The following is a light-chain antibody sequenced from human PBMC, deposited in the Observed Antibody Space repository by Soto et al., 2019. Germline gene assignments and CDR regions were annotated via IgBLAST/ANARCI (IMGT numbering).Light chain of an antibody. J-gene: IGKJ4*01. CDR3: QQYFRYPLT. CDR1: QSPGTW. V-gene: IGKV1-5*01. CDR2: DVS. Sequence: DIQMTQSPSTLSASVGDRVIITCRASQSPGTWMAWYQQKPGTAPVLLIYDVSKLESGVPSRFSGRASGTEFTLTITSLQPDDFATYYCQQYFRYPLTFGGGTKVDIK.